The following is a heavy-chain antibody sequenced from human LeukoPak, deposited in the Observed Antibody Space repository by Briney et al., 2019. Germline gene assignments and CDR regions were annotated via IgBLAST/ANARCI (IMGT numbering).Heavy chain of an antibody. CDR3: ARDYWRNSGSYYGVFDY. CDR1: GGTFSSYA. J-gene: IGHJ4*02. CDR2: IIPIFGTA. V-gene: IGHV1-69*05. D-gene: IGHD1-26*01. Sequence: ASVKVSCKASGGTFSSYAISWVRQAPGQGLEWIGRIIPIFGTATYAQKFQGRVTITTDESTSTAYMELSSLRSEDTAVYYCARDYWRNSGSYYGVFDYWGQGTLVTVSS.